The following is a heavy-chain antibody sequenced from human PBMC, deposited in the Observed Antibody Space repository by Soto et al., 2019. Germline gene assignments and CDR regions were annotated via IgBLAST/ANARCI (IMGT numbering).Heavy chain of an antibody. D-gene: IGHD1-1*01. V-gene: IGHV1-46*01. CDR2: INPSDGTT. CDR3: ETSLQLRKGWAFDY. Sequence: GGPMKVSCKASGYTLTRYFIQWVGQAPGQGLEWVGIINPSDGTTSYAQKFQGRVTMTRDTSTSTVYMDLSSLRSEDTAVYYCETSLQLRKGWAFDYWGQGTLVTVSS. J-gene: IGHJ4*02. CDR1: GYTLTRYF.